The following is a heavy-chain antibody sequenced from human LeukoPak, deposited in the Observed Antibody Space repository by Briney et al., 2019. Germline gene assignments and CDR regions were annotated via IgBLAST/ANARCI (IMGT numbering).Heavy chain of an antibody. V-gene: IGHV4-4*09. CDR3: VVSPTQDFFDF. J-gene: IGHJ4*02. CDR2: ISGSGRT. Sequence: SETLSLTCTASGVSIYSHYLNWIRQPPGKPLEWLGHISGSGRTNYHPSLKSRVTMSVDTSKSQFSLSLKSLTAADTAVYYCVVSPTQDFFDFWGQGPLVTVSS. CDR1: GVSIYSHY.